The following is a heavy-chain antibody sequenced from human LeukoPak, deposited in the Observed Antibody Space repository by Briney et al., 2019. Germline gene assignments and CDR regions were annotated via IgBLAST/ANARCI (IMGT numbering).Heavy chain of an antibody. CDR3: ARDQDYYDSSGYYSYYFDY. V-gene: IGHV3-30-3*01. CDR2: ISYEGNNK. CDR1: GFTFSTYA. D-gene: IGHD3-22*01. J-gene: IGHJ4*02. Sequence: GGSPRLSCAASGFTFSTYAMPWVRQGPGKGLEWVAGISYEGNNKDYADSVKGRFTISRDNSRNTLYMQMNSLRVEDTAVYYCARDQDYYDSSGYYSYYFDYWGQGTLVTVSS.